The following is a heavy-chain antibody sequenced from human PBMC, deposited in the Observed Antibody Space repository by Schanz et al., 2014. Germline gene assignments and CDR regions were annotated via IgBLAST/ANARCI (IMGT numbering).Heavy chain of an antibody. Sequence: EGQLAESGGGLVQPGGSLRLSCAASGFTFNSYAMTWVRQAPGKGLEWVSGFIVDSGNTYYAGSVKGRFSISRDYSKNTLYLQMNSLRAEDTAVYYCAREQIMAAAGLVDYWGHGTLVTVSS. CDR1: GFTFNSYA. D-gene: IGHD6-13*01. J-gene: IGHJ4*01. CDR3: AREQIMAAAGLVDY. CDR2: FIVDSGNT. V-gene: IGHV3-23*04.